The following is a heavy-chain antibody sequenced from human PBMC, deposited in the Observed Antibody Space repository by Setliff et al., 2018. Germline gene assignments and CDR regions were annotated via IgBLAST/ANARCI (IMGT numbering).Heavy chain of an antibody. CDR2: IRNKVNSYIT. Sequence: PGGSLRLSCVASGFTFSNPWMNWVRQAPGKGLEWVGRIRNKVNSYITQYAASVEGRFTISRDDSKNSLYLQVNSLKTEDTAVYYCAKLRRDGHGLDYWGQGTLVTVSS. D-gene: IGHD1-7*01. CDR1: GFTFSNPW. J-gene: IGHJ4*02. V-gene: IGHV3-72*01. CDR3: AKLRRDGHGLDY.